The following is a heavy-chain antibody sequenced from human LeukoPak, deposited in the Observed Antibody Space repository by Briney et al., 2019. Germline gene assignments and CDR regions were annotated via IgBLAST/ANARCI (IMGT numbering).Heavy chain of an antibody. D-gene: IGHD3-10*01. CDR3: ARAVYGSGSSPHGH. CDR1: GGSFSGYY. J-gene: IGHJ4*02. CDR2: INHSGST. Sequence: SETLSLTCAVYGGSFSGYYCSWIRQPPGKGLEWIGEINHSGSTNYNPSLKSRVTISVDTSKNQFSLKLSSVTAADTAVYYCARAVYGSGSSPHGHWGQRTLVTVSS. V-gene: IGHV4-34*01.